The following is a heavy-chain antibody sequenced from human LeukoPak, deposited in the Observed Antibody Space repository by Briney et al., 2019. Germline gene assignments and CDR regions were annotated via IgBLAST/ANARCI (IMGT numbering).Heavy chain of an antibody. CDR3: ARALGGYDIEYYFDY. CDR1: GGSISSGSYY. D-gene: IGHD5-12*01. J-gene: IGHJ4*02. CDR2: IYTSGST. V-gene: IGHV4-61*02. Sequence: PSQTLSPTCTVSGGSISSGSYYWSWIRQPAGKGLEWIGRIYTSGSTNYNPSLKSRVTISVDTSKNQFSLKLSSVTAADTAVYYCARALGGYDIEYYFDYWGQGTLVTVSS.